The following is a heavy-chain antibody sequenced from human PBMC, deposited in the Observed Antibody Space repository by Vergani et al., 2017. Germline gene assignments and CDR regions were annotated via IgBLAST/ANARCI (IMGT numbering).Heavy chain of an antibody. D-gene: IGHD3-9*01. CDR2: INPSGGHT. CDR3: AGVDYDILTGYRY. CDR1: GYTFSNYY. J-gene: IGHJ4*02. Sequence: QVQVVQSGAEVKKSGASVKVSCKTSGYTFSNYYMHWVRQAPGQGLEWMGIINPSGGHTNYAQKFQGRVTMTRDTSTSTVYMELSSLRSEDTAIYYCAGVDYDILTGYRYWGQGTLVTVSA. V-gene: IGHV1-46*03.